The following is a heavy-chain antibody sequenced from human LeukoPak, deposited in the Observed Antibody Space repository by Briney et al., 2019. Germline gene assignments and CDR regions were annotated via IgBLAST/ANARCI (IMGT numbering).Heavy chain of an antibody. J-gene: IGHJ5*02. V-gene: IGHV1-8*01. CDR1: GYTFTSYD. Sequence: ASVKVSCKASGYTFTSYDINLVRQATGQGLEWMGWMNPNSGNTGYAQKFQGRVTMTRNTSISTAYMELSSLRSEDTAVYYCARGRSSWRTKFNWFDPWGQGTLVTVSS. D-gene: IGHD6-13*01. CDR3: ARGRSSWRTKFNWFDP. CDR2: MNPNSGNT.